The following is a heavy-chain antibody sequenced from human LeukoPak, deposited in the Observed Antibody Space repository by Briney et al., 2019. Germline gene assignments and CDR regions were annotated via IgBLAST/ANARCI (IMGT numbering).Heavy chain of an antibody. D-gene: IGHD6-13*01. CDR3: AKALEQETVIALDS. J-gene: IGHJ4*02. CDR1: GFTFSTYA. CDR2: ISGSGGST. V-gene: IGHV3-23*01. Sequence: PGGPLRLSCAASGFTFSTYAMSWVRQAPGRGLEWVSVISGSGGSTYYADSVNGRFTISRDNSKNTLYLQMNSLRAEDTSIYFCAKALEQETVIALDSWGQGTLVTVSS.